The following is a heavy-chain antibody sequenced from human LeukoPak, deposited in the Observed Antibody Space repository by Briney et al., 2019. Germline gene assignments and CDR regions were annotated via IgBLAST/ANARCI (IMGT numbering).Heavy chain of an antibody. D-gene: IGHD3-10*01. V-gene: IGHV4-4*07. CDR3: AREINGYYYGSGSYYHFDY. Sequence: SETLSLTCTVSGGSISSYYWSWIRQPAGKGLEWIGRIYTSGSTNYNPSLKSRVTISVDTSKNQFSLKLSSVTAADTAVYYCAREINGYYYGSGSYYHFDYWGQGTLVTVSS. CDR1: GGSISSYY. J-gene: IGHJ4*02. CDR2: IYTSGST.